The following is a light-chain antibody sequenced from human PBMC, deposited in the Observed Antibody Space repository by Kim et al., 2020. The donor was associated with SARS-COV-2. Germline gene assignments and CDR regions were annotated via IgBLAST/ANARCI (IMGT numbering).Light chain of an antibody. V-gene: IGLV3-1*01. Sequence: SVSPGQTATITCSGDKLTDKYACWYQQKPGQSPMLVIYQDDKRPSGIPERFSGSNSGDTATLTITGTLAIDEADYYCQAWDSNRVFGGGTKLTVL. CDR3: QAWDSNRV. CDR1: KLTDKY. J-gene: IGLJ3*02. CDR2: QDD.